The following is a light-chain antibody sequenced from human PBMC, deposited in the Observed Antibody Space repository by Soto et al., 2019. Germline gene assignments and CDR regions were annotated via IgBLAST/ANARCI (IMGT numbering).Light chain of an antibody. CDR1: QSVGSN. CDR2: AAS. Sequence: EVVMTQSPATLSVSPGETATLSCRASQSVGSNLAWYQQKPGQAPRLLIYAASTRATGIPARFSGSGSGTDFTLTISSLEPEDFAVYYCQQRSNWPITFGQGTRLEI. V-gene: IGKV3-11*01. J-gene: IGKJ5*01. CDR3: QQRSNWPIT.